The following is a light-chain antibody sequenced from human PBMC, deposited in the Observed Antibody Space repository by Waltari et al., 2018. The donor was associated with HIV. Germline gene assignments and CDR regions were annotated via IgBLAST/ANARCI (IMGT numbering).Light chain of an antibody. CDR2: EVN. J-gene: IGLJ2*01. Sequence: QSALTQPPSVSGSPGQSVTISCTGTNSDVGYYNRVSWYQQSPGTAPKLIISEVNNRPSGVPDRFSGSKSGDTASLTISGLQAEDEANYYCSSYTTSTTVIFGGGTRVTVL. CDR3: SSYTTSTTVI. V-gene: IGLV2-18*02. CDR1: NSDVGYYNR.